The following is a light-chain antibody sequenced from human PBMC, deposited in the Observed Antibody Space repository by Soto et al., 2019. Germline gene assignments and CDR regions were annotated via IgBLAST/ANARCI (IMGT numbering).Light chain of an antibody. V-gene: IGKV3-11*01. CDR3: QQRSNWPSYT. J-gene: IGKJ2*01. CDR1: QSISSS. Sequence: EIVLTQSPATLSLSPGDRATLSCRASQSISSSLAWYQQKPGQAPRLLIFDASTRATGIPARFSGSGSGTDFTLTISSLEPEDFAVYYCQQRSNWPSYTFGQGTKVDI. CDR2: DAS.